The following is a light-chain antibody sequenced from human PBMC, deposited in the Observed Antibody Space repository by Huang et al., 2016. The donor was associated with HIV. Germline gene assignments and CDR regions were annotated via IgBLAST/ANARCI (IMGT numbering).Light chain of an antibody. CDR1: QSTRSY. V-gene: IGKV1-39*01. Sequence: DIQMTQSPSSLSASVGDRVTITCRASQSTRSYLSWYQQKPGKAPKLLIYGASILQGGVPSRFSGIGSPTDFALTISIVQPEDLATYYCQQSYNTPWTFGQGTKVEIK. CDR2: GAS. CDR3: QQSYNTPWT. J-gene: IGKJ1*01.